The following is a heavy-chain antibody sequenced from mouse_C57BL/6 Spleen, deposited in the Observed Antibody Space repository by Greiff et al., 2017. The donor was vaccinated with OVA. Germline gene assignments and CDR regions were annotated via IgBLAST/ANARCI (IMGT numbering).Heavy chain of an antibody. Sequence: QVQLQQSGAELVKPGASVKMSCKASGYTFTTYPIEWMKQNHGKSLEWIGNFHPYNDDTKYNEKFKGKATLTVEKSSSTVYLEISRLTSVDSAVYYCARGGYDYRSYWYVDVWGTGTTVTVSS. J-gene: IGHJ1*03. CDR3: ARGGYDYRSYWYVDV. CDR1: GYTFTTYP. V-gene: IGHV1-47*01. CDR2: FHPYNDDT. D-gene: IGHD2-4*01.